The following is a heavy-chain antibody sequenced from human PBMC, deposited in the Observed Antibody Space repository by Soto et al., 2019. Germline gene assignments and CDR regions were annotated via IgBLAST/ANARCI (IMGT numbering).Heavy chain of an antibody. V-gene: IGHV3-33*01. J-gene: IGHJ6*02. CDR1: GFTFSNYG. CDR2: IWYDGSNK. D-gene: IGHD6-19*01. CDR3: ARDDIPGRAVAIYGMDV. Sequence: GGSLRLSCAAYGFTFSNYGMHWVRQAPGKGLEWVAVIWYDGSNKYYADPVKGRFTISRDNSKNTLYLQINSLRAEDTAVYYCARDDIPGRAVAIYGMDVWGQGTTVTVSS.